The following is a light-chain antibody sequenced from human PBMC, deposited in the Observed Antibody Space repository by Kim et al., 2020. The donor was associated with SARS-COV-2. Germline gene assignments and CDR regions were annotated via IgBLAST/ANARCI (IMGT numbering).Light chain of an antibody. CDR2: DVS. J-gene: IGLJ3*02. CDR1: NSDIGNFNS. Sequence: QSALTQPASVSGSPGQSITISCTGSNSDIGNFNSVSWFQQYPGSVPKLLTYDVSVRSSGVSHRFSASKSDNTASLTISGLQAEDEAVYYCTSYTISNTWVFGGGIQLTVL. V-gene: IGLV2-14*01. CDR3: TSYTISNTWV.